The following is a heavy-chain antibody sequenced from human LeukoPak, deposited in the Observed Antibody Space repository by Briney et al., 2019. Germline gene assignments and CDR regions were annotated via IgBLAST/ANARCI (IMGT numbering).Heavy chain of an antibody. J-gene: IGHJ4*02. CDR3: AKELPYCGGDCYSLPDY. CDR2: ISTSSSYI. CDR1: GFTFSNYS. V-gene: IGHV3-21*04. Sequence: PGGSLRLSCAASGFTFSNYSMNWVRQAPGKGLEWVSSISTSSSYIYYADSVRGRFTISRDNAKNSLYLQMNSLRAEDTAIYYCAKELPYCGGDCYSLPDYWGQGTLVTVSS. D-gene: IGHD2-21*02.